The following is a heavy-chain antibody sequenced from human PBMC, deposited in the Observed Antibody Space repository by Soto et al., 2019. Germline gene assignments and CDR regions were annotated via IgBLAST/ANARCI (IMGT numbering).Heavy chain of an antibody. J-gene: IGHJ4*02. CDR3: ARSELLAYCGGDCSFFDY. Sequence: PGGSLRLSCAASGFTFSSYEMNWVRQAPGKGLEWVSYISSSGSTIYYADSVKGRFTISRDNAKNSLYLQMNSLRAEDTAVYYCARSELLAYCGGDCSFFDYWGQGTLVTVSS. CDR1: GFTFSSYE. CDR2: ISSSGSTI. D-gene: IGHD2-21*02. V-gene: IGHV3-48*03.